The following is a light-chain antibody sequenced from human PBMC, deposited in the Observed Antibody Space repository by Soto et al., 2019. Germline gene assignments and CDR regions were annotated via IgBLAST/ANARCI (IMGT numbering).Light chain of an antibody. CDR3: QQAISFPRT. CDR2: AAS. J-gene: IGKJ1*01. CDR1: QDVSSR. Sequence: DIQMTQSPSSVSASVEDRVTITCRASQDVSSRLAWYQQKPGKAPNLLIYAASSLQSGVPSRFSGSGSGTDFALSINSPQPEDFATYYCQQAISFPRTFGQGTKVEIK. V-gene: IGKV1-12*01.